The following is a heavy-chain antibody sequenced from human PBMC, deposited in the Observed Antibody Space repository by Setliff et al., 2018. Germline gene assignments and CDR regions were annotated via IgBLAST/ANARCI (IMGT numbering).Heavy chain of an antibody. V-gene: IGHV4-38-2*02. CDR1: RYSITSDYY. CDR2: ISYRGNT. CDR3: TRDQDLRWCKAGTGCYYNYYGLDV. D-gene: IGHD2-8*02. Sequence: SETLSLTCAVSRYSITSDYYWGWVRQSPGEGLEWIGSISYRGNTFYNPSLTSRVTISLDTSKKQLSLKLTSLSAADTAVYYCTRDQDLRWCKAGTGCYYNYYGLDVWGQGTTVTVSS. J-gene: IGHJ6*02.